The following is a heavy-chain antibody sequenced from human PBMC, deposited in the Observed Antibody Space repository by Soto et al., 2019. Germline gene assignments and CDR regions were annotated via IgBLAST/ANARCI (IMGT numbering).Heavy chain of an antibody. D-gene: IGHD3-22*01. CDR3: AKGFLNMIVVVITVAGPFHI. CDR2: ISGSGGST. Sequence: EVQLLESGGVMVQPGGSLRLSCAASGFTFSRYAMSWVRQAPGKGLEWVSAISGSGGSTYYADSVKGRFTISRDNSKNALYRQSNRERAEDTAVYYCAKGFLNMIVVVITVAGPFHIWVQGTMVAVSS. J-gene: IGHJ3*02. CDR1: GFTFSRYA. V-gene: IGHV3-23*01.